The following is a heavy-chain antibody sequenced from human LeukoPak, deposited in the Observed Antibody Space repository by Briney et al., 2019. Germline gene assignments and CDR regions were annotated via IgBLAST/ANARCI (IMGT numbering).Heavy chain of an antibody. V-gene: IGHV3-7*03. CDR2: IKEDGSEK. J-gene: IGHJ6*03. CDR1: RFTFSDYY. CDR3: SGGYYNYMDA. D-gene: IGHD4-23*01. Sequence: GGSLRLSCAASRFTFSDYYMTWVRQAPGRGLEWVANIKEDGSEKNYVDSVKGRFTISRDNAKNSLYLQMNSLRAEDTALYYCSGGYYNYMDAWGKGTTVTISS.